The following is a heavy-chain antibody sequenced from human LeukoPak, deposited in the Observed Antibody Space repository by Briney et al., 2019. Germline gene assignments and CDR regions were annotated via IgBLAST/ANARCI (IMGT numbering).Heavy chain of an antibody. CDR3: ASSAEPGVSQVAAIDY. J-gene: IGHJ4*02. CDR1: GYSFTSYW. CDR2: IYPGDSDT. V-gene: IGHV5-51*01. Sequence: GESLKISCKGSGYSFTSYWIGWVRQMPGKGLEWMGIIYPGDSDTRYSPSFQGQVTISADKSISTAYLQWSSLKASDTAMYYCASSAEPGVSQVAAIDYWGQGTLVTVSS. D-gene: IGHD2-15*01.